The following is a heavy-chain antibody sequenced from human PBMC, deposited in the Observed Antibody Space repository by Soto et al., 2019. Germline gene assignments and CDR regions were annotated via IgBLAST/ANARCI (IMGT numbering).Heavy chain of an antibody. CDR3: ARGWDIDGNFHFDY. V-gene: IGHV1-18*01. D-gene: IGHD1-26*01. CDR1: GYTLTTYG. CDR2: IGAYNANT. Sequence: QVPLVQSGAEVKKPGASVKVSCKASGYTLTTYGITWVRQAPGQGLEWMGWIGAYNANTNYAQQLQGRLTMTTDTSTSTAYMELRSLRSDDTAVYYCARGWDIDGNFHFDYWGQGTLVTVSS. J-gene: IGHJ4*02.